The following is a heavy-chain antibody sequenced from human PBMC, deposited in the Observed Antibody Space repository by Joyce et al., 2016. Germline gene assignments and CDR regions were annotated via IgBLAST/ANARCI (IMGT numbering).Heavy chain of an antibody. V-gene: IGHV3-33*01. D-gene: IGHD2-2*02. CDR1: GFTFSTYG. J-gene: IGHJ3*02. Sequence: QVQLVESGGGVVQPGRSLRLSCAASGFTFSTYGMHWVRQAPSKGVEWVAVIWHEGGNKYDADSVKGRFTISRDNSKNTLYLQMNSLRAEDTAVYYCAGDTVDCSSTSCYTFWSGLAYAFDIWGQGTMVTVSS. CDR3: AGDTVDCSSTSCYTFWSGLAYAFDI. CDR2: IWHEGGNK.